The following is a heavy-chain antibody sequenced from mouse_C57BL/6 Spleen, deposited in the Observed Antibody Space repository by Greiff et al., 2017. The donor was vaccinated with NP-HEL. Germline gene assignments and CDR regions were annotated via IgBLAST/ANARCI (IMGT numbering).Heavy chain of an antibody. CDR2: INPNYGTT. D-gene: IGHD2-1*01. Sequence: VHVKQSGPELVKPGASVKISCKASGYSFTDYNMNWVKQSNGKSLEWIGVINPNYGTTSYNQKFKGKATLTVDQSSSTAYMQLNSLTSEDSAVYYGARSDYGNPSWFAYWGQGTLVTVSA. CDR1: GYSFTDYN. V-gene: IGHV1-39*01. J-gene: IGHJ3*01. CDR3: ARSDYGNPSWFAY.